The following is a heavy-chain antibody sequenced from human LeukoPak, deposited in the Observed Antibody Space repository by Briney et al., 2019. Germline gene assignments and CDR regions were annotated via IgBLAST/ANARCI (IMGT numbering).Heavy chain of an antibody. J-gene: IGHJ2*01. CDR1: GFTFDDYA. CDR3: AKGNMRGQPQPNTWYFDL. CDR2: ISWDGGST. Sequence: GGSLRLSCAASGFTFDDYAMHWVRQAPGKGLKWVSLISWDGGSTYYADSVKGRFTISRDNSKNSLYLQMNRLRVEDTALYYCAKGNMRGQPQPNTWYFDLWGRGTLVTVSS. V-gene: IGHV3-43D*03. D-gene: IGHD2/OR15-2a*01.